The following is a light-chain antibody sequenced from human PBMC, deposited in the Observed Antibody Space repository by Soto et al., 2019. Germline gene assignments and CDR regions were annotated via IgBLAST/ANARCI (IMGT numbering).Light chain of an antibody. J-gene: IGLJ3*02. Sequence: QTVVTQEPSFSVSPGGTVTLTCGLSSGSVSASYYPSWYQQTPGQAPRTLIYSTNTRSSGVPDRFSGSILGSKAALTITGAQADDESDYYCVLYMGGGISVFGGGTKVTVL. CDR3: VLYMGGGISV. CDR2: STN. CDR1: SGSVSASYY. V-gene: IGLV8-61*01.